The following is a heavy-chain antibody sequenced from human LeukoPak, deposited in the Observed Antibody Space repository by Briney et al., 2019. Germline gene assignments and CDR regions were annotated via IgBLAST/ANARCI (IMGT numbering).Heavy chain of an antibody. V-gene: IGHV5-51*01. CDR3: ARLGGSGSYVPSTKYYFDY. CDR2: IYPGDSDT. CDR1: GYRFTSFW. J-gene: IGHJ4*02. D-gene: IGHD3-10*01. Sequence: GESLKISCKGPGYRFTSFWIGWVRPVPGKGLEWVRIIYPGDSDTRYSPSFQGQVTISADKFTSTAYLQWSSLKASDTAVYYCARLGGSGSYVPSTKYYFDYWGQGTLVTVSS.